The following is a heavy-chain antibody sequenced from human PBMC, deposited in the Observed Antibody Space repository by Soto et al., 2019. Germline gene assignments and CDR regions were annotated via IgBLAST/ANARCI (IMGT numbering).Heavy chain of an antibody. D-gene: IGHD3-22*01. CDR1: GFTFSGSA. V-gene: IGHV3-73*01. Sequence: GGSLRLSCAASGFTFSGSAMHWVRQASGKGLEWVGRIRSKANSYATAYAASVKGRFTISRDDSKNTAYLQMNSLKTEDTAVYYCTRALSYDSSGYYFDYWGQGTLVTVSS. J-gene: IGHJ4*02. CDR3: TRALSYDSSGYYFDY. CDR2: IRSKANSYAT.